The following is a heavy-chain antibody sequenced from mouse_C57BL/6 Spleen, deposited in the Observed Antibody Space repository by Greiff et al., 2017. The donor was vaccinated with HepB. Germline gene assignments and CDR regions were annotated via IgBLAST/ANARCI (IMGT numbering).Heavy chain of an antibody. Sequence: EVKLMESGGGLVKPGGSLKLSCAASGFTFSSYAMSWVRQTPEKRLEWVATISDGGSYTYYPDNVKGRFTISRDNAKNNLYLQMSHLKSEDTAMYYCARSPYYYGSSPYYFDYWGQGTTLTVSS. CDR1: GFTFSSYA. CDR3: ARSPYYYGSSPYYFDY. J-gene: IGHJ2*01. CDR2: ISDGGSYT. V-gene: IGHV5-4*03. D-gene: IGHD1-1*01.